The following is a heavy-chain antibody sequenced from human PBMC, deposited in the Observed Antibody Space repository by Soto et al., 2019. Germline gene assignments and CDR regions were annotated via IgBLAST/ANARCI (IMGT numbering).Heavy chain of an antibody. CDR3: ARDYPAPDWLAS. J-gene: IGHJ5*01. D-gene: IGHD2-2*01. CDR2: ISWNSGSI. CDR1: GFTFDDYA. Sequence: PGGSLRLSCAASGFTFDDYAMHWVRQAPGKGLEWVSGISWNSGSIGYADSVKGRFTISRDNAKNSLYLQMNSLRAEDTAVYYCARDYPAPDWLASWGQGTLVTVSS. V-gene: IGHV3-9*01.